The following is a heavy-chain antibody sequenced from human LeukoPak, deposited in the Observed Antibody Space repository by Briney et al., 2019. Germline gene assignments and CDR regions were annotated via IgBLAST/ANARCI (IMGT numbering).Heavy chain of an antibody. CDR2: ISSSSSYI. V-gene: IGHV3-21*01. CDR3: AREHKYSSSSGPGDDPDPVDY. D-gene: IGHD6-6*01. Sequence: GGSLRLSCAASGFTFSSYSMNWVRQAPGKGLEWVSSISSSSSYIYYADPVKGRFTISRDNAKNSLYLQMNSLRAEDTAVYYCAREHKYSSSSGPGDDPDPVDYWGQGTLVTVSS. J-gene: IGHJ4*02. CDR1: GFTFSSYS.